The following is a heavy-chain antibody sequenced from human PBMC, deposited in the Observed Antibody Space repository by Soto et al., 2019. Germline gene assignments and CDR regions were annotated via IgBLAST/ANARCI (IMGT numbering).Heavy chain of an antibody. CDR2: IIPTLGTA. D-gene: IGHD3-10*01. CDR3: ARYTDPVEFVWCGESNL. V-gene: IGHV1-69*06. CDR1: GGTFTGYA. J-gene: IGHJ4*02. Sequence: QVQLVQSGAEVKKPGSSVKVSCKASGGTFTGYAISWVRQAPGQGLGWMGGIIPTLGTANDAQQFQGEVTITADNAASKTYMELSSLRSEGTAVYVCARYTDPVEFVWCGESNLGGQGTPVTVSS.